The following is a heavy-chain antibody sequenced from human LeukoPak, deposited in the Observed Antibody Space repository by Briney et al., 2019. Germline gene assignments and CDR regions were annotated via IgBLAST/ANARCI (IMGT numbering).Heavy chain of an antibody. CDR3: ARGEGCGGDCYHYYYYYMDV. Sequence: GGSLRLSCAASGFTFSSYWMHWVRQAPGKGLVWVSRINSDGSSTSYADSVKGRFTISRDNAKNTLYLQMNSLRAEDTAVYYCARGEGCGGDCYHYYYYYMDVWGKGTTVTDSS. D-gene: IGHD2-21*02. CDR1: GFTFSSYW. V-gene: IGHV3-74*01. CDR2: INSDGSST. J-gene: IGHJ6*03.